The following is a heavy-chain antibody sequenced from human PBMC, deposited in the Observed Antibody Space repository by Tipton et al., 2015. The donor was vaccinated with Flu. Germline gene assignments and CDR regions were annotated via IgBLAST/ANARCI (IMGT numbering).Heavy chain of an antibody. Sequence: TLSLTCTLSSASVSSAGYYWTWVRQPPGKGLEYIGQISYSGDSNHNPSLKSRVTISVDTAKNEFSLKLTSVTAADTAVYYCARMRARDCTLGVCYLWYFDVWGGSTLITVS. CDR2: ISYSGDS. CDR3: ARMRARDCTLGVCYLWYFDV. J-gene: IGHJ2*01. V-gene: IGHV4-61*08. D-gene: IGHD2-21*02. CDR1: SASVSSAGYY.